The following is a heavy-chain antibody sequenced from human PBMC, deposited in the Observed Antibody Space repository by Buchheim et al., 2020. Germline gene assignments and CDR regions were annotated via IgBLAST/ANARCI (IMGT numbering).Heavy chain of an antibody. CDR3: ARAGLSLGNYGMDV. V-gene: IGHV3-30-3*01. CDR1: GFTFSSYA. D-gene: IGHD3-16*01. J-gene: IGHJ6*02. Sequence: QVQLVESGGGVVQPGRSLRLSCAASGFTFSSYAMHWVRQAPGKGLEWVAVISYDGSNKYYADSVMGRFPISRDNSKNTLYLQMNSLRAEDTAVYYCARAGLSLGNYGMDVWGQGTT. CDR2: ISYDGSNK.